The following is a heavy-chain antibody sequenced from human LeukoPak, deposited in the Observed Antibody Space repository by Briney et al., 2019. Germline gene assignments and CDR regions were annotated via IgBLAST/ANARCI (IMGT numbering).Heavy chain of an antibody. D-gene: IGHD5-18*01. CDR2: IYHSGST. Sequence: SETLSLTCTVSGYSISSGYYWGWIRQPPRKGLEWIGNIYHSGSTYYNPSLKSRVTISVDTSKNQFSLKLSSVTAADTAVYYCARGKLMVSDWGQGTLVTVSS. CDR1: GYSISSGYY. CDR3: ARGKLMVSD. V-gene: IGHV4-38-2*02. J-gene: IGHJ4*02.